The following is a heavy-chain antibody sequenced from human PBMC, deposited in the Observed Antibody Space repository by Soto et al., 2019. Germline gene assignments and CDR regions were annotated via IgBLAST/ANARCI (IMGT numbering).Heavy chain of an antibody. CDR3: ARAEQLVGRVDY. D-gene: IGHD6-6*01. CDR2: IYYSGST. J-gene: IGHJ4*02. V-gene: IGHV4-61*01. CDR1: GGSVSSGSYY. Sequence: SETLSLTCTVSGGSVSSGSYYWSWIRQPPGKGLEWIGYIYYSGSTNYNPSLKSRVTISVDTSKNQFSLKLSSVTAADTAVYYCARAEQLVGRVDYWGQGTLVTVSS.